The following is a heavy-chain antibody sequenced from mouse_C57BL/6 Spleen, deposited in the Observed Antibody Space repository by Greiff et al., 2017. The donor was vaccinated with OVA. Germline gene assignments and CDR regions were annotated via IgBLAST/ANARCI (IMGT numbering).Heavy chain of an antibody. J-gene: IGHJ1*03. D-gene: IGHD1-1*01. Sequence: EVNVVESGGGLVKPGGSLKLSCAASGFTFSSYAMSWVRQTPEKRLEWVATISDGGSYTYYPDNVKGRFTISRDNAKNNLYLQMSHLKSEDTAMYYCARDYYGSSYALYWYFDVWGTGTTVTVSS. CDR3: ARDYYGSSYALYWYFDV. CDR1: GFTFSSYA. CDR2: ISDGGSYT. V-gene: IGHV5-4*01.